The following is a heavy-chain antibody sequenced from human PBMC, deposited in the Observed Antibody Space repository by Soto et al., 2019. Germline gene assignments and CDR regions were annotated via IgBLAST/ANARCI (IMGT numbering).Heavy chain of an antibody. D-gene: IGHD1-26*01. J-gene: IGHJ4*02. CDR1: GYTFADYY. Sequence: GASVKVSCKASGYTFADYYMHWVRQAPGQGLEWMGWINPNTGGTHYDQKFEGRITLTRDTSISTAYMEVTRVRSDDTAVYYCVSGMKADFDYWGQGTLVTVSS. CDR2: INPNTGGT. V-gene: IGHV1-2*02. CDR3: VSGMKADFDY.